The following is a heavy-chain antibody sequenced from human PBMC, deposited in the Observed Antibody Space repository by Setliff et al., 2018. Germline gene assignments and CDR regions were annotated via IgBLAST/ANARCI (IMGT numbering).Heavy chain of an antibody. CDR2: IKQDGSEK. CDR1: GFTFSNYW. Sequence: GGSLRLSCEASGFTFSNYWMSWVRQTAGKGLEWVANIKQDGSEKYYVDSVKGRFTISRDNSKNTLYLQMSSLKPEDTAVYYCARWTTAFDYWGQGSRVTVSS. D-gene: IGHD4-17*01. V-gene: IGHV3-7*01. CDR3: ARWTTAFDY. J-gene: IGHJ4*02.